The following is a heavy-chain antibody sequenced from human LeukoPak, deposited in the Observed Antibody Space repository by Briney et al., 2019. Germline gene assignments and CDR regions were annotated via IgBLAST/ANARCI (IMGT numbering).Heavy chain of an antibody. CDR1: GYMFNIYG. Sequence: ASVKVSCKASGYMFNIYGISWVRQAPGQGLEWMAWTSVNNGDTKYGQKFQGRVTGTTDTSTSTVYLELRRLRPDDTAVYYCVRDQYLNVMTGFDDWGQGTLVTVSS. V-gene: IGHV1-18*01. J-gene: IGHJ4*02. CDR2: TSVNNGDT. D-gene: IGHD3-9*01. CDR3: VRDQYLNVMTGFDD.